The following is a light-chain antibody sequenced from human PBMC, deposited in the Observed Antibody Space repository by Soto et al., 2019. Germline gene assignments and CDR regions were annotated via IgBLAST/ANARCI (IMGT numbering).Light chain of an antibody. J-gene: IGKJ1*01. CDR3: QQYNNWPPWT. CDR1: QSVSSN. V-gene: IGKV3D-15*01. CDR2: GAS. Sequence: EIVMTQSPATLSVSPGERATLSCRASQSVSSNLAWYQQKPGQAPRLLIYGASTRATGIPARFSGSGSGTKFTLTISSLQYEDFAVYYCQQYNNWPPWTFGQGTKVEIK.